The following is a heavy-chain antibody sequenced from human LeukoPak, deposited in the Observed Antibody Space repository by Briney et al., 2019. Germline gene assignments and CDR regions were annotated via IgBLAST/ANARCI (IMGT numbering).Heavy chain of an antibody. CDR3: ARGQRGDY. D-gene: IGHD6-25*01. CDR2: IYSGGST. V-gene: IGHV3-53*01. Sequence: GGSLRLSCAASGVTVGTNSMSWARQSPGKGLEWVSVIYSGGSTYNADSVNGRFTVSRDNSRNTLFLQMNNLRAEDTALYFCARGQRGDYWGQGSLVTVSS. J-gene: IGHJ4*02. CDR1: GVTVGTNS.